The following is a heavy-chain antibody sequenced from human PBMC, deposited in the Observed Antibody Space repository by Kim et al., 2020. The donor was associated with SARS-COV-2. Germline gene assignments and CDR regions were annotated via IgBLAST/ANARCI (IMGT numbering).Heavy chain of an antibody. V-gene: IGHV3-23*01. D-gene: IGHD4-17*01. CDR2: ISGGGGST. Sequence: GGSLRLSCVASGFTFTNYAMNWVRQAPGKGLEWVAGISGGGGSTYYADFVKGRFTISRDSSKNMVYLQMNSLRAEDTAVYYCARELRMTTQTSGCDFFDYWGQGTLVTVSS. CDR1: GFTFTNYA. CDR3: ARELRMTTQTSGCDFFDY. J-gene: IGHJ4*02.